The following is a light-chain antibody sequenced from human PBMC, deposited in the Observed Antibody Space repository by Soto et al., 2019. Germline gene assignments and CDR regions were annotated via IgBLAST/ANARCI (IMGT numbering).Light chain of an antibody. CDR2: EVT. CDR3: SSFTSRFTFNYI. J-gene: IGLJ1*01. Sequence: QSALTQPASVSGSPGQSITISCTGTSSDVGGYNYVSWYQQHPGKAPKIIIYEVTNRPSGVSNRFSGSKSGNTASLTISGLQAEDEADYYCSSFTSRFTFNYIFGTGTKVIV. V-gene: IGLV2-14*01. CDR1: SSDVGGYNY.